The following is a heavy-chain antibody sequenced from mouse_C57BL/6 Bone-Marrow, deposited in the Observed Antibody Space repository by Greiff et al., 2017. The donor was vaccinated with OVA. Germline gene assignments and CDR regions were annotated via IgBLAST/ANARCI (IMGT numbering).Heavy chain of an antibody. CDR3: ARHGGGYYYGSSHWYFDV. D-gene: IGHD1-1*01. CDR2: FYPGSGSI. J-gene: IGHJ1*03. Sequence: VKLQQSGAELVKPGASVKLSCKASGYTFTEYTIHWVKQRSGQGLEWIGWFYPGSGSIKYNEKFKDKATLTADKSSSTVYMELSRLTSEDSAVYFCARHGGGYYYGSSHWYFDVWGTGTTVTVSS. V-gene: IGHV1-62-2*01. CDR1: GYTFTEYT.